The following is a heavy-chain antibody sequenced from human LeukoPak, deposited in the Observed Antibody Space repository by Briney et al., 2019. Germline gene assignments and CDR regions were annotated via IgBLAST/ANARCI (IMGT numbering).Heavy chain of an antibody. J-gene: IGHJ4*02. V-gene: IGHV3-9*01. D-gene: IGHD3-10*01. CDR2: ISWNSGNK. CDR1: GFTFSSYA. CDR3: AKADSSGYPPTY. Sequence: GGSLRLSCAASGFTFSSYAMHWVRQAPGKGLEWVAGISWNSGNKGYADSVKGRFTISRDNAKNSLYLQMNSLRAEDTAFYYRAKADSSGYPPTYWGQGTLVTVSS.